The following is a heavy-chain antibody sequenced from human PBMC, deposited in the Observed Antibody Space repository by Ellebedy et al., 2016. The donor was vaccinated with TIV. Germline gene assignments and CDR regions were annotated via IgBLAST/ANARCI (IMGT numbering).Heavy chain of an antibody. CDR2: TYYRSKWYN. J-gene: IGHJ4*02. CDR1: GDSVSSNTAA. D-gene: IGHD3-3*02. CDR3: VRSNEVHVWDS. V-gene: IGHV6-1*01. Sequence: SETLSLTCGISGDSVSSNTAAWNWIRQSPASGLEWLGRTYYRSKWYNDYAGSVKSRLTINPDTANNQFSLQLTSVTPDDTAVYYCVRSNEVHVWDSWGQGTLVTVSS.